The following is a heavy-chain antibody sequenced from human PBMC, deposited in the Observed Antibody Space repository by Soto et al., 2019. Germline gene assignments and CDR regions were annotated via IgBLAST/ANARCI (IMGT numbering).Heavy chain of an antibody. V-gene: IGHV1-2*02. J-gene: IGHJ4*02. CDR1: GYTFTGYY. Sequence: ASVKVSCKASGYTFTGYYMHWVRQAPGQGPEWMGWINPNSGGTNYAQKFQGRVTMTRDTSISTAYMELSRLRSDDTAVYYCARDPHPDIVVVPAWGQGTLVTVSS. CDR3: ARDPHPDIVVVPA. CDR2: INPNSGGT. D-gene: IGHD2-2*01.